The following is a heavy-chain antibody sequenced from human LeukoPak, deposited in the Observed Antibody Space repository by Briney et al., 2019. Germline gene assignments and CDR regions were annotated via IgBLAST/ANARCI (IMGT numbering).Heavy chain of an antibody. CDR1: GYTFTSYG. V-gene: IGHV1-18*01. CDR2: ISAYNGNT. Sequence: ASVKVSCKASGYTFTSYGISWVRQAPGQGLEWMGWISAYNGNTNYAQKLQGRVTMTTDTSTSTAYMELRSLRSDDTAVYYCARDGRDSSGYYRVPFDYWGQGTLVTVSS. CDR3: ARDGRDSSGYYRVPFDY. D-gene: IGHD3-22*01. J-gene: IGHJ4*02.